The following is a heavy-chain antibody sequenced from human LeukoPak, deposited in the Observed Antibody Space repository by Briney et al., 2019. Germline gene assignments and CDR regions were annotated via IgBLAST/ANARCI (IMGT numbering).Heavy chain of an antibody. CDR2: ITGNGGST. CDR3: AKYVSAKGPRYALDV. Sequence: GGSLRLSCSASGFTFSSYAMHWVRQTPGKGLDYVSGITGNGGSTYYADSVKGRFTVSRDNSKNTLYLQMSTLRAEDTAVYYCAKYVSAKGPRYALDVWGQGTTVTVSS. D-gene: IGHD2/OR15-2a*01. J-gene: IGHJ6*02. CDR1: GFTFSSYA. V-gene: IGHV3-64D*06.